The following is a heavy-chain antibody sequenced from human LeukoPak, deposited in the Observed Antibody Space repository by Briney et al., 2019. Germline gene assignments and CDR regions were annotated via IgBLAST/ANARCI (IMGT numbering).Heavy chain of an antibody. Sequence: SETLSHTCTVSGGSISTYYWSWIRQPPGKGLEWIAYIDYRGSTTYNPSLGSRVTISVDTSRNQFSLKLSSVTAADTAVYYCARSRSGYSYDHAAFEIWGQGTMVTVSS. CDR2: IDYRGST. J-gene: IGHJ3*02. CDR3: ARSRSGYSYDHAAFEI. D-gene: IGHD5-18*01. CDR1: GGSISTYY. V-gene: IGHV4-59*01.